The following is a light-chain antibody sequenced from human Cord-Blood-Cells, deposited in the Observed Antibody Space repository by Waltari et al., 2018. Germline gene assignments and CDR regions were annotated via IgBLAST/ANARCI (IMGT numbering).Light chain of an antibody. Sequence: IMFTQSPGTLSLSQGERATLSCRASQSASSSYLAWYQQKSGQATRLLIYGAFSRHTGIPDRFSGSGSGTDFTLTISRLEPEDFAVYYCQQYGSSPYTFGQGTKLEIK. CDR3: QQYGSSPYT. V-gene: IGKV3-20*01. J-gene: IGKJ2*01. CDR2: GAF. CDR1: QSASSSY.